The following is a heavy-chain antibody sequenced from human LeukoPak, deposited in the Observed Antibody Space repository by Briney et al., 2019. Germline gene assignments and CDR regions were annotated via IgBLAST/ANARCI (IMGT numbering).Heavy chain of an antibody. CDR1: GGSFSGYY. V-gene: IGHV4-34*01. J-gene: IGHJ5*02. Sequence: PSETLSLTCAVYGGSFSGYYWSWIRQPPGKGLEWIGEINHSGSTNYNTSLKSRVTISVDTSKNQFSLKLSSVTAADTAVYYCARRPYHGSASYYNERVHPKYNWFDPWGQGTLVTVSS. D-gene: IGHD3-10*01. CDR3: ARRPYHGSASYYNERVHPKYNWFDP. CDR2: INHSGST.